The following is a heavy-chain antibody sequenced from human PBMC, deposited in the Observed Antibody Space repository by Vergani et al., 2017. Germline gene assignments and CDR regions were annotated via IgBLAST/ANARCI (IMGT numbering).Heavy chain of an antibody. J-gene: IGHJ4*02. CDR1: GFTVSSNY. Sequence: VQLVESGGGVVQPGGSLRLSCAASGFTVSSNYMSWVRQAPGKGLEWVSVIYSGGSTYYADSVKGRFTIPRDNSKNTLYLQMNSLRAEDTAVYYCARGLRELLWSSYYFDYWGQGTLVTVSS. CDR3: ARGLRELLWSSYYFDY. D-gene: IGHD1-26*01. CDR2: IYSGGST. V-gene: IGHV3-53*01.